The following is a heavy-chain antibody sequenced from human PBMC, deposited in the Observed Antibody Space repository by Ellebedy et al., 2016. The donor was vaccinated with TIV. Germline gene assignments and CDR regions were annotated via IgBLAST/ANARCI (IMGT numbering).Heavy chain of an antibody. V-gene: IGHV3-30*03. D-gene: IGHD1-26*01. CDR2: ISSDGKKK. J-gene: IGHJ4*02. Sequence: GGSLRLXCAASGFTFSTHGMHWVRRAPGKGLEWVAVISSDGKKKYHADSVKGRFTISRDNSKNTLYLQMNSLRDEDTAVYYCVRVSRSGNYPGWGQGTLVTVSS. CDR1: GFTFSTHG. CDR3: VRVSRSGNYPG.